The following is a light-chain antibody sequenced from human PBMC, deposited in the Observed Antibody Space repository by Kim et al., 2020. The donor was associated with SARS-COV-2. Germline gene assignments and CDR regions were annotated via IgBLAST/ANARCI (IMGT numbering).Light chain of an antibody. J-gene: IGKJ1*01. CDR1: QFISHY. CDR2: DAS. Sequence: ASVGDRVTITCRTSQFISHYLAWYQQKPGKVPQLLIYDASTLQPGVPSRFSGTASGTEFTLTINSLQPEDVATYYCQKYDGAPWTFVQGTKVDIK. V-gene: IGKV1-27*01. CDR3: QKYDGAPWT.